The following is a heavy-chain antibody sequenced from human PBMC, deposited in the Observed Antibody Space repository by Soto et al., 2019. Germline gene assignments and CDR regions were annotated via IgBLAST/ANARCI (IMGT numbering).Heavy chain of an antibody. J-gene: IGHJ6*03. CDR1: GGSVWIYY. D-gene: IGHD3-9*01. V-gene: IGHV4-34*01. Sequence: PSESLSLTCAAYGGSVWIYYWTVIRQPPGKGLEWIGEINHSGSTNYKPPLKSRVTISVDTSKNQFSLKLSSVTAADTAVYYCARAVKRYDILTGYYYYYMDVWGKGTTVTVSS. CDR2: INHSGST. CDR3: ARAVKRYDILTGYYYYYMDV.